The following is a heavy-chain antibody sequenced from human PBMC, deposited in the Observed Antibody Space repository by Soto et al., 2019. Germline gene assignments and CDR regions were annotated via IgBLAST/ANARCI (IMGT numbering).Heavy chain of an antibody. D-gene: IGHD3-16*01. CDR3: ARVIGGYGYYYYYYGMDV. CDR2: ISSSSSYI. J-gene: IGHJ6*02. V-gene: IGHV3-21*01. Sequence: GGSLRLSCAASGFTFSSYSMNWVRQAPGKGPEWVSSISSSSSYIYYADSVKGRFTISRDNAKNSLYLQMNSLRAEDTAVYYCARVIGGYGYYYYYYGMDVWGQGTTVTVSS. CDR1: GFTFSSYS.